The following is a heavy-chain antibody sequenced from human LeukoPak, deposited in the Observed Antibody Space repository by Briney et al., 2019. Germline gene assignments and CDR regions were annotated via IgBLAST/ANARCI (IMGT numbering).Heavy chain of an antibody. V-gene: IGHV4-30-4*01. J-gene: IGHJ4*02. CDR2: VFYSGST. Sequence: SETLSLTCTVSGGSISDAAYYWSWIRQHPGEGLEWIGYVFYSGSTSYNPSLKSRVTISVDTSKNQFSLKLISVTAADTAVYYCAHYGSGNYYLDYWGQGTLVTDSS. CDR3: AHYGSGNYYLDY. D-gene: IGHD3-10*01. CDR1: GGSISDAAYY.